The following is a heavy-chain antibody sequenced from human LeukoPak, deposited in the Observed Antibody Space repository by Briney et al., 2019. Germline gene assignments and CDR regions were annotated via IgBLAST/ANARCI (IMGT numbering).Heavy chain of an antibody. J-gene: IGHJ4*02. CDR2: ISSSGSTI. CDR3: ARDYGGSSPFDY. Sequence: GRSLRLSCAASGFTFSSYEMHWVRQAPGKGLGWVSYISSSGSTIYYADSVKGRFTISRDNAKNSLYLQMNSLRAEDTAVYYCARDYGGSSPFDYWGQGTLVTVSS. CDR1: GFTFSSYE. V-gene: IGHV3-48*03. D-gene: IGHD4-23*01.